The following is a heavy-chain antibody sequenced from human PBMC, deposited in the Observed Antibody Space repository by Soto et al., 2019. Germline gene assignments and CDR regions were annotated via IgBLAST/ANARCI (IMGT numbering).Heavy chain of an antibody. V-gene: IGHV4-30-4*01. CDR3: ARDTPDSYDSSGHSGYNWFDP. CDR2: IYYSGST. J-gene: IGHJ5*02. CDR1: GGSISSGDYD. D-gene: IGHD3-22*01. Sequence: ALSVTCTASGGSISSGDYDWSCIRQPPGKGREWIGYIYYSGSTYYNPSLNSRVTISVDTSKNQFSLKLSSVTAADTAVYYCARDTPDSYDSSGHSGYNWFDPWGQGTLVTVSS.